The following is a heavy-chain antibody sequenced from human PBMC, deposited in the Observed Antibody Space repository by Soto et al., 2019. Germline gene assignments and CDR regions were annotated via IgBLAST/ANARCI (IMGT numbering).Heavy chain of an antibody. D-gene: IGHD1-26*01. CDR3: VKRETQYWEDAIEM. J-gene: IGHJ3*02. V-gene: IGHV1-46*01. Sequence: ASVKVSCKNYGYAFTGYYVQRVRQDPGQGLEWMGIIYPSGGDSSSAQKFQGRVTLTSDTSTSTGFMELGSLRYEDTAVYYRVKRETQYWEDAIEMWGQGSVDTVSS. CDR1: GYAFTGYY. CDR2: IYPSGGDS.